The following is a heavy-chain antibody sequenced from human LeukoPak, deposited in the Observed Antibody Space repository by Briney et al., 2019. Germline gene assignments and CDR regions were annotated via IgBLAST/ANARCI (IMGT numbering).Heavy chain of an antibody. V-gene: IGHV1-2*02. J-gene: IGHJ4*02. CDR3: ASGRGYYLYYFDY. CDR2: INPNSGGT. Sequence: ASVKVSCKASGYTFTGYYMHWLRQTPGQGLEWMGWINPNSGGTNYAQKFQGRVTMTRETSISTAYMELSRLRSDDTAVYYCASGRGYYLYYFDYWGQGTLVTVSS. D-gene: IGHD3-22*01. CDR1: GYTFTGYY.